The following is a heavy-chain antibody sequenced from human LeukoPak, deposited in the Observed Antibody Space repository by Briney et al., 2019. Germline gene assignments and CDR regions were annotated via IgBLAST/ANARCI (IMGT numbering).Heavy chain of an antibody. Sequence: GRSLRLSCAASGFTFSTYGMHWVRQAPGKGLEWVAVISYDGSNKYYGDSVKGRFIISRDNSKNTLYLQMNSLRAEDTAVYCCAKILYYYDSRGFEDYWGQGTLVTVSS. V-gene: IGHV3-30*18. J-gene: IGHJ4*02. CDR2: ISYDGSNK. CDR1: GFTFSTYG. D-gene: IGHD3-22*01. CDR3: AKILYYYDSRGFEDY.